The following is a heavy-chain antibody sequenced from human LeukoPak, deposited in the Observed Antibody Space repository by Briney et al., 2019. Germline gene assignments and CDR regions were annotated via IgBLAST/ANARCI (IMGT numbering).Heavy chain of an antibody. Sequence: GASVKVSCKASGYTFSGHYIHWVRQAPGQGLEWMGWINPNNGVIHFAQKFQGRVTMTRDTSISTAYMELSRLTSDDTAVYYCARGYDKFDPWGQGTLVTVSS. J-gene: IGHJ5*02. CDR1: GYTFSGHY. CDR2: INPNNGVI. V-gene: IGHV1-2*02. D-gene: IGHD3-9*01. CDR3: ARGYDKFDP.